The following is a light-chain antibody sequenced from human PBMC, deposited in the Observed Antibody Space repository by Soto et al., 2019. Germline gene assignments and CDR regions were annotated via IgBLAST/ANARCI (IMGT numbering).Light chain of an antibody. Sequence: QSALTQPASVSGSPGQSITISCTGTSSDVGRYNYVSWYQHLPGKAPKLIIYEVSNRPLGVSNWFSASQSGNTASLTISGLQAEDEADYYCSSYTGIAALFGGGTKLTVL. V-gene: IGLV2-14*01. CDR3: SSYTGIAAL. CDR2: EVS. J-gene: IGLJ2*01. CDR1: SSDVGRYNY.